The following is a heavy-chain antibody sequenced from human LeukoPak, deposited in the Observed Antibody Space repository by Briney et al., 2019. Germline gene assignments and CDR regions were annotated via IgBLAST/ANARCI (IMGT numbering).Heavy chain of an antibody. V-gene: IGHV3-66*01. J-gene: IGHJ4*02. D-gene: IGHD1-26*01. Sequence: GGSLRLSCAASGFSVSSTYMSWVRQAPGKGLEWVSVIYSGGSTHYADSLKGRFTVSRDNSKNTVYLQMDSLRAEDTAVYYCARALYNGHADVLDYWGQGTLVTVSS. CDR2: IYSGGST. CDR1: GFSVSSTY. CDR3: ARALYNGHADVLDY.